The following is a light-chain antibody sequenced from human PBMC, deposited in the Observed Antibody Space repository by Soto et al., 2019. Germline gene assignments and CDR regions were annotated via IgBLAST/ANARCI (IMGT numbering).Light chain of an antibody. CDR2: WAS. V-gene: IGKV4-1*01. CDR1: QTVLYSSNNKNY. CDR3: QQYYTTPVT. Sequence: DIVLTQSPDSLPVSLGERATINCKSSQTVLYSSNNKNYLAWYQHKPGQPPKLLIHWASTRESGVPDRFSGSGSGTDFTLTISSLQAEDVAVYFCQQYYTTPVTFGGGTKVEIK. J-gene: IGKJ4*01.